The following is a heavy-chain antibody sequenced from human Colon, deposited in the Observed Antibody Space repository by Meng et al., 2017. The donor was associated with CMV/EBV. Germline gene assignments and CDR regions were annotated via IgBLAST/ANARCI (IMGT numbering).Heavy chain of an antibody. Sequence: GGSLRLSCAASGFTFSGSAVHWVRQASGKGLEWVGRIRDKANNFATAYAASVKGRFTISRDTSQNTVYLQMDTLRVEDTAMYYCARVSSAGLALDVWGQGTMVTVSS. D-gene: IGHD6-19*01. V-gene: IGHV3-73*01. CDR2: IRDKANNFAT. CDR3: ARVSSAGLALDV. J-gene: IGHJ3*01. CDR1: GFTFSGSA.